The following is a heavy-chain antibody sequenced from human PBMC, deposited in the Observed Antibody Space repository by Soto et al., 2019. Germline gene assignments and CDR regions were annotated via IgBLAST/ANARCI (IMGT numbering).Heavy chain of an antibody. CDR1: GFPFSSYH. CDR3: ARDGAVAAKRSFHRMDV. Sequence: EVQLVESGGGLVEPGESLRLSCVVSGFPFSSYHMSWVRQAPGKGLEWLSYISHGSDVIKYADSVKGRFTVSRDNGKNSMFREMRSLRAEDTAVYCCARDGAVAAKRSFHRMDVRSQGTTVTVSS. V-gene: IGHV3-48*01. D-gene: IGHD6-19*01. J-gene: IGHJ6*02. CDR2: ISHGSDVI.